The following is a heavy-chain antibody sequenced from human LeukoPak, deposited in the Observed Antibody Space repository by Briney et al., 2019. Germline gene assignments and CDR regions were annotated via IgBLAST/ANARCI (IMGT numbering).Heavy chain of an antibody. D-gene: IGHD3-10*01. CDR3: ARDLVVRGVSNWFDP. CDR1: GYSISSGYY. CDR2: IYHSGST. J-gene: IGHJ5*02. Sequence: SETLSLTCTVSGYSISSGYYWGWIRQPPGKGLEWIGSIYHSGSTYYNPSLKSRVTISVDTSKNQFSLKLSSVTAADTAVYYCARDLVVRGVSNWFDPWGQGTLVTVSS. V-gene: IGHV4-38-2*02.